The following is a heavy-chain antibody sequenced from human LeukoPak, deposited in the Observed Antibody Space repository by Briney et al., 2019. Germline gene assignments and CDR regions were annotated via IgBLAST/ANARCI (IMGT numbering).Heavy chain of an antibody. CDR2: IFFSGTA. D-gene: IGHD3-10*01. CDR3: ARDRGSDGSDQLDP. Sequence: SETLSLTCTVSGGSISSYVLIWIRQPAGKGLEWIGRIFFSGTANYNPSLKSRVTMSVDTSKNQFSLKLSSVTAADTAVYYCARDRGSDGSDQLDPWGQGTLVTVSS. J-gene: IGHJ5*02. CDR1: GGSISSYV. V-gene: IGHV4-4*07.